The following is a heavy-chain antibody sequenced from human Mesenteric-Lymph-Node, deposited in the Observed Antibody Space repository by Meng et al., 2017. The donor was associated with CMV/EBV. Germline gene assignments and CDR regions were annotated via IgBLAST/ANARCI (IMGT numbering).Heavy chain of an antibody. V-gene: IGHV2-5*02. CDR1: FSLSTSGVG. CDR3: AHRPATAAGIFVGGFDY. D-gene: IGHD6-13*01. CDR2: IYWDDDK. Sequence: FSLSTSGVGVGWIRQPPGKALEWLALIYWDDDKRYSPSLKSRLTITKDTSKNQVVLTLTNMDPVDTATYYCAHRPATAAGIFVGGFDYWGQGTLVTVSS. J-gene: IGHJ4*02.